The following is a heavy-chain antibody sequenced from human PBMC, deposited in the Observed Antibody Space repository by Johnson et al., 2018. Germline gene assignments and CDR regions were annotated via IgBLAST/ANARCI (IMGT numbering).Heavy chain of an antibody. D-gene: IGHD4-17*01. J-gene: IGHJ4*02. CDR3: FFDYGDYGVADY. CDR2: SRSKPNHYAT. Sequence: EVQLVETGGGLVQFGGSLRLSCAVSGFTLSGSAMHWVRQASGKGLEWLGSSRSKPNHYATTYASSVKGRFTISRDDSKNTAYLQLNTLKTEDTAVYFFFFDYGDYGVADYWGQGTRVTVYS. CDR1: GFTLSGSA. V-gene: IGHV3-73*02.